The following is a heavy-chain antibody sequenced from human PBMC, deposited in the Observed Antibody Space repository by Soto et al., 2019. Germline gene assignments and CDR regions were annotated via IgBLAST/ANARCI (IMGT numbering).Heavy chain of an antibody. D-gene: IGHD1-26*01. CDR1: GFTFSSYS. Sequence: PGGSLRLSCAACGFTFSSYSMNWVRQAPGKGLEWVSSISSSSSYIYYADSVKGRFTISRDNAKNSLYLQMNSLRAEDTAVYYCASWDPAVSDYYYYMEVWGKGTTVTVSS. CDR3: ASWDPAVSDYYYYMEV. J-gene: IGHJ6*03. CDR2: ISSSSSYI. V-gene: IGHV3-21*01.